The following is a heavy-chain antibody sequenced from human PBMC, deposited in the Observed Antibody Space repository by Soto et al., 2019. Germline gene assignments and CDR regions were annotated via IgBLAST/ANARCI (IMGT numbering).Heavy chain of an antibody. D-gene: IGHD3-3*01. CDR1: GFTFSSYG. CDR3: AKDPGLHDFWSGHIDP. CDR2: ISYDGSNK. Sequence: GGSLRLSCAASGFTFSSYGMHWVRQAPGKGLEWVAVISYDGSNKYYADSVKGRFTISRDNSKNTLYLQMNSLRAEDTAVYYCAKDPGLHDFWSGHIDPWGQGTLVTVSS. V-gene: IGHV3-30*18. J-gene: IGHJ5*02.